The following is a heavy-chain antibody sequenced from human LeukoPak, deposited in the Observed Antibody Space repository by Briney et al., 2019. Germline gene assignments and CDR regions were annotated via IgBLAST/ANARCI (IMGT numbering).Heavy chain of an antibody. J-gene: IGHJ5*02. CDR3: ARLGRRGAFDP. D-gene: IGHD4/OR15-4a*01. CDR1: GGTFSSYA. CDR2: IIPIFGTA. V-gene: IGHV1-69*01. Sequence: SVKVSCKASGGTFSSYAISWVRQAPGQGLEWMGGIIPIFGTANYAQKFQGRVTITADESTSTAYMELSSLRSDDTAVYYCARLGRRGAFDPWGQGTLVTVSS.